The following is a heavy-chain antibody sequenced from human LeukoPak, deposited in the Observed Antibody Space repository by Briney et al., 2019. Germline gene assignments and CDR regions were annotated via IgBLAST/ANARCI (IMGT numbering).Heavy chain of an antibody. Sequence: GGSLRLSCAASGFTFSSYAMSWVRQAPGKGLEWVSAISGSGGSTYYADSVRGHFTISRDNSLNTLFLQMDNLRAEDTAVYYCVKTYCSITRCSPGFDSWGQGTLVTVSS. J-gene: IGHJ4*02. D-gene: IGHD3-10*01. V-gene: IGHV3-23*01. CDR3: VKTYCSITRCSPGFDS. CDR2: ISGSGGST. CDR1: GFTFSSYA.